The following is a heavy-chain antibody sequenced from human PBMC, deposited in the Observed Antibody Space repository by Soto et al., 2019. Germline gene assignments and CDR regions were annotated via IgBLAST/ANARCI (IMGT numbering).Heavy chain of an antibody. Sequence: QVQLVESGGGVVQPGRSLRLSCAASGFTFYNSAMHWVRQAPGKGLEWVAVISYDGGNECYADSVKGRFTISRDNSKNTLYLQMNSLRPDDTAIYYCARSDGYNKIDSWGRGTLATVSS. CDR1: GFTFYNSA. CDR3: ARSDGYNKIDS. V-gene: IGHV3-30-3*01. D-gene: IGHD6-25*01. CDR2: ISYDGGNE. J-gene: IGHJ4*02.